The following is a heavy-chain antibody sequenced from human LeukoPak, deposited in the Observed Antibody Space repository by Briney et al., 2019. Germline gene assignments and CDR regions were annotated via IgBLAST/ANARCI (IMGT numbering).Heavy chain of an antibody. D-gene: IGHD5-18*01. J-gene: IGHJ3*02. Sequence: SETLSLTCTVSGGSISSYYWSWIRQPPGKGLEWIGYIYYSGSTNYNPSLKSRVTISVDTSKNQFSLKLSSVTAADTAVYYCARALYSYGYSGAFDIWGQGTMATVSS. V-gene: IGHV4-59*01. CDR3: ARALYSYGYSGAFDI. CDR2: IYYSGST. CDR1: GGSISSYY.